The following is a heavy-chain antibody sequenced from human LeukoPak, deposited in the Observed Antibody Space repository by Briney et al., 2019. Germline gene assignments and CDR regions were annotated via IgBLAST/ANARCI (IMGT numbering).Heavy chain of an antibody. Sequence: ASVKVSCKASGGTFSSYAISWVRQAPGQGLEWMGGIDPNSGGTNYAQKFQGRVTMTRDTSISTAYMELSRLRSDDTAVYYCARVSHCGDYFSLFDYWGQGTLVTVSS. J-gene: IGHJ4*02. CDR2: IDPNSGGT. V-gene: IGHV1-2*02. CDR1: GGTFSSYA. D-gene: IGHD4-17*01. CDR3: ARVSHCGDYFSLFDY.